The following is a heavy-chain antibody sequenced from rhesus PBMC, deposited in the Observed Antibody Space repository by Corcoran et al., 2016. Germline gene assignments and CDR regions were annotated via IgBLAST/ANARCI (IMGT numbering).Heavy chain of an antibody. V-gene: IGHV4-122*02. CDR3: ARARGIAAEGDAFDF. D-gene: IGHD6-25*01. Sequence: QLQLQESGPGLVKPSETLSLTCAVSGYSISSGYGWSWIRHPPGKGLEWIGYISYSGSTSYNPSLKSRVPISRAPSKNQFSLKLSSVTAADTAVYYCARARGIAAEGDAFDFWGQGLRVTVSS. J-gene: IGHJ3*01. CDR1: GYSISSGYG. CDR2: ISYSGST.